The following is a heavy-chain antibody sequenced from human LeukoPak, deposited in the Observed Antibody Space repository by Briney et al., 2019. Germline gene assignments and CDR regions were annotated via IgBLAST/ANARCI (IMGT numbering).Heavy chain of an antibody. V-gene: IGHV3-30-3*01. CDR2: ISYDGSNK. D-gene: IGHD3-10*01. J-gene: IGHJ4*02. CDR1: GFTFSSYA. CDR3: AKVQLYGSGSYYTPFDY. Sequence: PGGSLRLSCAASGFTFSSYAMHWVRQAPGKGLEWVAVISYDGSNKYYADSVKGRFTISRDNSKNTLYLQMNSLRAEDTALYYCAKVQLYGSGSYYTPFDYWGQGTLVSVSS.